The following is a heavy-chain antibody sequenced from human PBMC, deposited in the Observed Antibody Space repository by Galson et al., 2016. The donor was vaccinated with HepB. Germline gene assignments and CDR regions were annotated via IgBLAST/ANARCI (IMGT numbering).Heavy chain of an antibody. J-gene: IGHJ6*02. CDR3: AKDKRSGWTRDAMDA. CDR1: GFAFSNHG. D-gene: IGHD6-19*01. V-gene: IGHV3-23*01. CDR2: IRGSGVGI. Sequence: SLRLSCAASGFAFSNHGMHWVRQAAGKGLEWVSGIRGSGVGIYYADSVQGRFTTFRDNSKNTLYLQMNSLRADDTAVYFCAKDKRSGWTRDAMDAWGQGTTVTVSS.